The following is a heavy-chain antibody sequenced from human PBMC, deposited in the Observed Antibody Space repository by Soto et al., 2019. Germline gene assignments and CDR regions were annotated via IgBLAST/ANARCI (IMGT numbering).Heavy chain of an antibody. D-gene: IGHD2-15*01. V-gene: IGHV1-46*01. CDR3: ARDHNFGFILYAMDV. CDR1: GYTFTSYS. CDR2: ISPSSGRT. Sequence: ASVKVSCKASGYTFTSYSMHWLRQPPGQGREWMGIISPSSGRTSYAPNFQGRVTMTSDMSTSIVYMEMSSLKSEDTAVYYCARDHNFGFILYAMDVWGQGTTVTVSS. J-gene: IGHJ6*02.